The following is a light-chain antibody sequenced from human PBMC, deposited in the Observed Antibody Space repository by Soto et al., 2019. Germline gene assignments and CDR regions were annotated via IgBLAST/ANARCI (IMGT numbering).Light chain of an antibody. CDR3: SSYTSDSTHV. Sequence: QSALTQPASVSGSPGQSITISCIGTSSDVGGYDYVSWYQQNPGKAPKLIIYEVINRPSGVSSRFSGSKSGNTSSLTISGRQAEDDADYYCSSYTSDSTHVVGSGTKVTVL. J-gene: IGLJ1*01. CDR2: EVI. CDR1: SSDVGGYDY. V-gene: IGLV2-14*01.